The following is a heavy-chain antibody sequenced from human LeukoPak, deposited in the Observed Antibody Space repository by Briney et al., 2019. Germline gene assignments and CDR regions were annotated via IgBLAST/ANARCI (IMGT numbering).Heavy chain of an antibody. Sequence: GGSLRLSCAASGFTFSSYGMHWVRQAPGKGLEWVAVISYDGGNKYYTDSMKGRFTISRDNSKNGLYLQMNSLRPEDTAIYYCAREGFTSSWLYYYYYMDVWDKGTTVTVSS. V-gene: IGHV3-30*03. J-gene: IGHJ6*03. D-gene: IGHD6-13*01. CDR3: AREGFTSSWLYYYYYMDV. CDR2: ISYDGGNK. CDR1: GFTFSSYG.